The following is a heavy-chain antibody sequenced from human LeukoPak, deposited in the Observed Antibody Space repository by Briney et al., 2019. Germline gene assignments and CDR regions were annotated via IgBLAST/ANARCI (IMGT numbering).Heavy chain of an antibody. Sequence: GESQKISCKASGYTFTSYGISWVRQAPGQGLEWMGWISAYNGNTNYAQKLQGRVTMTTDTSTSTAYMELRSLRSDDTAVYYCARIARIQPYYFDYWGQGTLVTVSS. D-gene: IGHD5-18*01. CDR2: ISAYNGNT. CDR1: GYTFTSYG. J-gene: IGHJ4*02. V-gene: IGHV1-18*01. CDR3: ARIARIQPYYFDY.